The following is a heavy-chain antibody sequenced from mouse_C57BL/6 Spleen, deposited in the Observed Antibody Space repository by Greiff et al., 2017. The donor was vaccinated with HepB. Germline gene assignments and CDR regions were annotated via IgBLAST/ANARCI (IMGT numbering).Heavy chain of an antibody. CDR2: ISSGSSTI. J-gene: IGHJ4*01. V-gene: IGHV5-17*01. Sequence: EVKLVESGGGLVKPGGSLKLSCAASGFTFSDYGMHWVRQAPEKGLEWVAYISSGSSTIYYADTVKGRFTISRDNAKNTLCLQMTSLRSEDTAMYYCANRRYAMDYWGQGTSVTVSS. CDR3: ANRRYAMDY. D-gene: IGHD6-1*01. CDR1: GFTFSDYG.